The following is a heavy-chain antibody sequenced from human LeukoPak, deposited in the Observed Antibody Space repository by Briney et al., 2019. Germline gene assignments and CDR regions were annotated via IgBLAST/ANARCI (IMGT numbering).Heavy chain of an antibody. CDR3: ARGGYGDRIDY. D-gene: IGHD4-17*01. CDR1: GGTFSSYA. CDR2: IIPILGIA. Sequence: SVKVSCKASGGTFSSYAISWVRQAPGQGLEWMGRIIPILGIANYAQKFQGRVTITADKSTSTAYMELSSLRSEDTAVYYCARGGYGDRIDYWGQGTLVSVSS. J-gene: IGHJ4*02. V-gene: IGHV1-69*04.